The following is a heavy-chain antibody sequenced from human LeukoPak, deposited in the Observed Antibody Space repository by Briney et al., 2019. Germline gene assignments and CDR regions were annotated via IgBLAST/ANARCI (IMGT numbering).Heavy chain of an antibody. D-gene: IGHD4/OR15-4a*01. V-gene: IGHV4-34*01. CDR1: GGSFSGYY. Sequence: PSETLSLTCAVYGGSFSGYYWSWIRQPPGKGLEWIGEINHSGSTNYNPSLKSRVTISVDTSKNQFSLKLSSVTAADTAVYYRARGYDYGDYFDYWGQGTLVTVSS. J-gene: IGHJ4*02. CDR2: INHSGST. CDR3: ARGYDYGDYFDY.